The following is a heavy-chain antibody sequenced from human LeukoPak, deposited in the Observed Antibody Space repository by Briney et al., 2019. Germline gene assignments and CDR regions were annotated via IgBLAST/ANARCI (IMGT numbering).Heavy chain of an antibody. CDR3: AELGITMIGGV. CDR2: ISSSGSTI. D-gene: IGHD3-10*02. V-gene: IGHV3-48*03. Sequence: GGSLRLSCAASGFTFSSYEMNWVRQAPGKGLEWVSYISSSGSTIYYADSVKGRFTISRYNAKNSLYLQMNSLRAEDTAVYYCAELGITMIGGVWGKGTTVTISS. CDR1: GFTFSSYE. J-gene: IGHJ6*04.